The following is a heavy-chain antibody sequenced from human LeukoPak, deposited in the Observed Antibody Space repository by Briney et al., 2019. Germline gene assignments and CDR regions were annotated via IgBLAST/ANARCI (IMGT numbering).Heavy chain of an antibody. Sequence: GGSLRLSCAASGFTFSSYSMNWVRQAPGKGLEWVSSISSSSSYIYYADSVKGRFTISRDNSKNTLYLQMNSLRAEDTAVYYCARDWSGSLDYWGQGTLVTVSS. CDR3: ARDWSGSLDY. V-gene: IGHV3-21*01. CDR1: GFTFSSYS. CDR2: ISSSSSYI. D-gene: IGHD1-26*01. J-gene: IGHJ4*02.